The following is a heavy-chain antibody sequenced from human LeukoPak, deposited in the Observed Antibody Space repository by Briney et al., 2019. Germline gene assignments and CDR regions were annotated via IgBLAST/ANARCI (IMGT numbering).Heavy chain of an antibody. CDR1: GYTFTSYY. D-gene: IGHD3-22*01. J-gene: IGHJ4*02. CDR3: ARDRGIYYDSSGYYYIDY. CDR2: INPSGGST. V-gene: IGHV1-46*01. Sequence: ASVKVSCKASGYTFTSYYMHWVRQAPGQGLEWMGIINPSGGSTSYAQKFQGRVTMTRDTSTSTVYMELSSPRSEDTAVYYCARDRGIYYDSSGYYYIDYWGQGTLVTVSS.